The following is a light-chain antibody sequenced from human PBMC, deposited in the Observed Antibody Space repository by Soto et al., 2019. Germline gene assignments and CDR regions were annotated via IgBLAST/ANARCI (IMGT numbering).Light chain of an antibody. J-gene: IGKJ1*01. CDR3: QHYTSYSEA. V-gene: IGKV1-5*03. CDR1: QTISSW. Sequence: DIQMTQSPSTLSGSVGDRVTITCRASQTISSWLAWYQQKPGKAPKLLIYKASTLKSGVPSRFSGSGSGTEFTLTISSLQPDDFATYYCQHYTSYSEAFXQGTKPDIK. CDR2: KAS.